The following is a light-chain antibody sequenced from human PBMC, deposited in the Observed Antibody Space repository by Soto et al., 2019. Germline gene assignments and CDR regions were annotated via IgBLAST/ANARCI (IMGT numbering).Light chain of an antibody. CDR3: QHYGSSPRV. CDR2: VAS. V-gene: IGKV3-20*01. CDR1: QSISRNY. J-gene: IGKJ4*01. Sequence: EIVLTQSPGTLSLSPGERATLSCRASQSISRNYLGWYQQNPGQAPRLLIYVASNRATGVPDRFSGSASGTDFTFTISRLEPEDFAVYYCQHYGSSPRVFGGGTKGDIK.